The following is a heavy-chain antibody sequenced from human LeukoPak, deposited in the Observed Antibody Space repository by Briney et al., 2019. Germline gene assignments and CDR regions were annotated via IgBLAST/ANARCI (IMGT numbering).Heavy chain of an antibody. V-gene: IGHV3-33*08. CDR2: IRYDESTK. Sequence: GGSLRLSCAASGVTFSSFATSWVRQAPGKGLESVAVIRYDESTKYYVDSVNGRFTISRDNSKITLYLQMNGLRDDDTAVYYCARAYSRESGYDFIPYYWGQGTLVTVSS. D-gene: IGHD5-12*01. CDR1: GVTFSSFA. CDR3: ARAYSRESGYDFIPYY. J-gene: IGHJ4*02.